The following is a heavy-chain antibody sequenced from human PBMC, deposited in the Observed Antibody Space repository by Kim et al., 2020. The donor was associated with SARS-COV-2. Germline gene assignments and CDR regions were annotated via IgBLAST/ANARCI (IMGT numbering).Heavy chain of an antibody. V-gene: IGHV3-7*03. CDR1: GFTFSKYW. CDR3: ARDLRTGYNSYYYYAMDV. CDR2: IKEDGSEK. J-gene: IGHJ6*02. D-gene: IGHD3-9*01. Sequence: GGSLRLSCAVSGFTFSKYWMSWVRQAPGKGQEWVANIKEDGSEKHYVDSVKGRFTISRDNAKNSLYLQMNSLRAEDTAVYYCARDLRTGYNSYYYYAMDVCGHGTTVTVSS.